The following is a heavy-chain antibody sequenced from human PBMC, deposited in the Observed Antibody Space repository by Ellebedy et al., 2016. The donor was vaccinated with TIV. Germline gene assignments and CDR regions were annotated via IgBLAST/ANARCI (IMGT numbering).Heavy chain of an antibody. J-gene: IGHJ4*02. D-gene: IGHD6-19*01. V-gene: IGHV3-23*01. CDR3: SKWLVRNYYFDY. Sequence: GGSLRLSXVASGFTFSSYALSWVRQAPGKGLEWVSGISGSGATTYYADSVKGRFTISRDNSKNTLYLQMNSLRAEDTAVYYCSKWLVRNYYFDYWGQGTLVTVSS. CDR1: GFTFSSYA. CDR2: ISGSGATT.